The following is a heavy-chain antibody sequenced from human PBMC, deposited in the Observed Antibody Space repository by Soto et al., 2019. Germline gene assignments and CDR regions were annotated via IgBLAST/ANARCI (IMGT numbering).Heavy chain of an antibody. J-gene: IGHJ5*02. CDR1: GFSLSTSGVG. CDR3: AHRGPYCSGGSCYYRGNWFDP. CDR2: IYWDDDK. Sequence: SGPTLVNPTQTLTLTYTFSGFSLSTSGVGVGWIRQPPGKALEWLALIYWDDDKRYSPSLKSRLTITKDTSKNQVVLTMTNMDPVDTATYYCAHRGPYCSGGSCYYRGNWFDPWGQGTLVTVSS. V-gene: IGHV2-5*02. D-gene: IGHD2-15*01.